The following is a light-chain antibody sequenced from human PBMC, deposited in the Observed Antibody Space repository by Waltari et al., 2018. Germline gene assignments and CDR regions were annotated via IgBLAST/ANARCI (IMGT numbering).Light chain of an antibody. J-gene: IGLJ2*01. Sequence: QSALTQPPSASGSPGQSVTISCTGTSSDVGRYNYVSWYQQHPGKAPKLMIYEVSKRPSGVPARLSGSKSGNTASLTVSGLQAEDEADYYCSSYAGGNNVVFGGGTKLTVL. CDR2: EVS. CDR3: SSYAGGNNVV. CDR1: SSDVGRYNY. V-gene: IGLV2-8*01.